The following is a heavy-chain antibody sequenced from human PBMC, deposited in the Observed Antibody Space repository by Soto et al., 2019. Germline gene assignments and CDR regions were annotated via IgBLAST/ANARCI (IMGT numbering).Heavy chain of an antibody. CDR1: GGSISSGGYS. D-gene: IGHD4-17*01. CDR2: IYHSGST. V-gene: IGHV4-30-2*01. J-gene: IGHJ3*02. Sequence: SETLSLTCAVSGGSISSGGYSWSWIRQPPGKGLEWIGYIYHSGSTYYNPSLKSRVTISVDRSKNQFSLKLSSVTAADTAVYYCARGSVTSGVRAFDIWGQGTMVTVSS. CDR3: ARGSVTSGVRAFDI.